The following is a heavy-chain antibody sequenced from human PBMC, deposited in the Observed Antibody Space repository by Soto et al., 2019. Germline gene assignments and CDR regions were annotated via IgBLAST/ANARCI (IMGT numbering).Heavy chain of an antibody. V-gene: IGHV3-11*06. CDR2: ISSSSSYT. CDR3: ASTYGYNPVFDY. CDR1: GFTFSDYY. J-gene: IGHJ4*02. D-gene: IGHD5-12*01. Sequence: LRLSCAASGFTFSDYYMSWIRQAPGKGLEWVSYISSSSSYTNYADSVKGRFTISRDNAKNSLYLQMNSLRAEDTAVYYCASTYGYNPVFDYWGQGTLVTVSS.